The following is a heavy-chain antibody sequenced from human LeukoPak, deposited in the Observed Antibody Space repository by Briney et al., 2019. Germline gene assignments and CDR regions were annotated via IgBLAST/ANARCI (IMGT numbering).Heavy chain of an antibody. CDR2: VYPDDSDT. D-gene: IGHD2-2*03. CDR1: GYSFTRYW. Sequence: GESLKISCKTSGYSFTRYWIAWVRQTPGKGLEWMGIVYPDDSDTRYSPAFQGQVTISADKSITTAYLHWSSLKASDTAMYYCARRGYCSSTSCYPPGYYYYMDVWGKGTTVTVSS. J-gene: IGHJ6*03. CDR3: ARRGYCSSTSCYPPGYYYYMDV. V-gene: IGHV5-51*01.